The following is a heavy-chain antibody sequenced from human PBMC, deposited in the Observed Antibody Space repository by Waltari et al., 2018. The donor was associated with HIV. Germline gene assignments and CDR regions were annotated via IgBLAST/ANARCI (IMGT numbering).Heavy chain of an antibody. J-gene: IGHJ1*01. CDR2: FRSKAYGGTK. V-gene: IGHV3-49*04. CDR1: GFTFGDYA. CDR3: TRDSIYYYGSGSYFQH. Sequence: ELQLVESGGGLGQPGRSLRLSCTASGFTFGDYAMSWVRQAPGKGQEWVGFFRSKAYGGTKEYAASVKGRFTISRDDSKSIAYLQMNSLKTEDTAVYYCTRDSIYYYGSGSYFQHWGQGTLVTVSS. D-gene: IGHD3-10*01.